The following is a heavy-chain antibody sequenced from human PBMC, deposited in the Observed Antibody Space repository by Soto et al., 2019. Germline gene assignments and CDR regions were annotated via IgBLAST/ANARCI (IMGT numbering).Heavy chain of an antibody. CDR1: SGSISSSNW. CDR3: ARGEAADYGDYGLYRWYFDL. V-gene: IGHV4-4*02. D-gene: IGHD4-17*01. CDR2: IYHSGST. J-gene: IGHJ2*01. Sequence: QVQLQESGPGLVKPSGTLSLTCAVSSGSISSSNWWSWVRQPPGKGLEWIGEIYHSGSTNYNPSLKSRVTISVDKSKNQFSLKLSSVTAADTAVYYCARGEAADYGDYGLYRWYFDLWGRGTLVTVSS.